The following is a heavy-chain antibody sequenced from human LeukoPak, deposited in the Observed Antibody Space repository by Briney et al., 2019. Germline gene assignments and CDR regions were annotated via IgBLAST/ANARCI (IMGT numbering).Heavy chain of an antibody. CDR3: ARHGSAVGITMVRGVIRY. J-gene: IGHJ4*02. V-gene: IGHV4-59*08. Sequence: SETLSLTCTVPGGSISSYYWSWIRQPPGKGLEWIGYIFYSGSTNYNPSLKSRVTISVDTSKNQFSLKLSSVTAADTAVYYCARHGSAVGITMVRGVIRYWGQGTLVTVSS. D-gene: IGHD3-10*01. CDR2: IFYSGST. CDR1: GGSISSYY.